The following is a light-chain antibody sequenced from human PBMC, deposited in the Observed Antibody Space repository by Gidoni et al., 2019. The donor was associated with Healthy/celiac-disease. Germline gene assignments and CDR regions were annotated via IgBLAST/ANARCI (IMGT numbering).Light chain of an antibody. J-gene: IGKJ1*01. CDR3: QQYNSYSRT. Sequence: DIQMTQSPSTLSASVGDRVTITCRASQSISSWLAWYQQKPGKAPKLLIDKASSLESGVPSRFSGSGSGTQFTLTIRRLQPDDFATYYCQQYNSYSRTFGQGTKVEIK. V-gene: IGKV1-5*03. CDR1: QSISSW. CDR2: KAS.